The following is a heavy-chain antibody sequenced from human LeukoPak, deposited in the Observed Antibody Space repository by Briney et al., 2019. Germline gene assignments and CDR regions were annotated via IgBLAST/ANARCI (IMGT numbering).Heavy chain of an antibody. CDR1: GFTFSSYG. D-gene: IGHD3-3*01. V-gene: IGHV3-30*02. Sequence: GGSLRLSCAASGFTFSSYGMHWVRLAPGKGLEWVAVIWYGGSNEYYADSVKGRFTISRDNSKNTLYLQMNSLRAEDTAVYYCTKGTMYYFDYWGQGTLVTVSS. CDR3: TKGTMYYFDY. J-gene: IGHJ4*02. CDR2: IWYGGSNE.